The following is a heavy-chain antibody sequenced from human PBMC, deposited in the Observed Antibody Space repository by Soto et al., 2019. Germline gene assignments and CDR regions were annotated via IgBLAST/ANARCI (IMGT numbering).Heavy chain of an antibody. V-gene: IGHV3-23*01. J-gene: IGHJ6*02. CDR1: GFTFSSYA. CDR3: VRQAKLTTVTANVGYYYGLDV. CDR2: ISGNGADT. D-gene: IGHD4-4*01. Sequence: EVQLLESGGGLVQPGGSVRLSCAASGFTFSSYAMSWVRQAPGKGLEWVSAISGNGADTSYADSVRGRFTISRDNSKDTMYLQMNSLRADDTAVYYCVRQAKLTTVTANVGYYYGLDVWGQGTTVTVSS.